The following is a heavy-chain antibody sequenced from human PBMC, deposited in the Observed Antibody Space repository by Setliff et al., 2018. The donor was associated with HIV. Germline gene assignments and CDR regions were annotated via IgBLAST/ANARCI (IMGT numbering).Heavy chain of an antibody. Sequence: SETLSLTCAVYGGSFSGHYWSWFRQPPGKGLEWIGEINQSGSTAYNPSLKSRVTISVDTSKNQLSLKLSSVTAADTAVYYCARGTYGGYAGLFDYWGQGSLVTVSS. CDR2: INQSGST. J-gene: IGHJ4*02. V-gene: IGHV4-34*01. CDR3: ARGTYGGYAGLFDY. CDR1: GGSFSGHY. D-gene: IGHD5-12*01.